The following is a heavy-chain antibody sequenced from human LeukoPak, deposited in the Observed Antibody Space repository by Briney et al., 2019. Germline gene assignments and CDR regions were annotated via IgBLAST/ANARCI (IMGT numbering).Heavy chain of an antibody. Sequence: GGSLRLSCAASGFTFSSYSMNWVCQAPGKGLEWVSSISSSSSYIYYADSVKGRFTISRDNAKNSLYLQMNSLRAEDTAVYYCARIPCSSTSCRDAFDIWGQGTMVTVSS. CDR2: ISSSSSYI. CDR1: GFTFSSYS. J-gene: IGHJ3*02. D-gene: IGHD2-2*01. V-gene: IGHV3-21*01. CDR3: ARIPCSSTSCRDAFDI.